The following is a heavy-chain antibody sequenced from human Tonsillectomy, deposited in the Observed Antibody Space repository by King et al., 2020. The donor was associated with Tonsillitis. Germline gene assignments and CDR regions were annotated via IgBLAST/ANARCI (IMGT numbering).Heavy chain of an antibody. D-gene: IGHD2-21*01. CDR3: ARGEFRYFDY. CDR2: IYNRGTNI. J-gene: IGHJ4*02. V-gene: IGHV3-11*01. CDR1: GFTFTDFH. Sequence: VQLVESGGGLVKPGGSLRLSCAASGFTFTDFHMSWIRQAPGKGLKWVSYIYNRGTNIYYADSVKGRFTISRDIAKNSLYLQMNSLRAEDTAVYYCARGEFRYFDYWGQGTLVAVSS.